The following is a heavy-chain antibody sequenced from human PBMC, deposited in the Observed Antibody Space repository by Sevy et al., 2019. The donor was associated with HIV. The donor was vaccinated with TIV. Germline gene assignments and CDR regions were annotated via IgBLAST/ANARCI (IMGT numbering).Heavy chain of an antibody. D-gene: IGHD2-2*01. CDR1: GGTFSNYA. Sequence: ASVKVSCKASGGTFSNYALSWARQAPGQGLEWMEGIIPIFGTTNFAQTFQGRVTITADEFTSTAYMELSSLRSADTAVYYCARTPILVIPGATDLYFDNWGQGTLVTVSS. CDR2: IIPIFGTT. CDR3: ARTPILVIPGATDLYFDN. J-gene: IGHJ4*02. V-gene: IGHV1-69*13.